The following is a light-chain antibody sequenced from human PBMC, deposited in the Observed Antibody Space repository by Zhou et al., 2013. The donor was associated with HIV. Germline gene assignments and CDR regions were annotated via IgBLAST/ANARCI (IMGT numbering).Light chain of an antibody. J-gene: IGKJ1*01. CDR3: QQYHSVPWT. CDR2: SAS. V-gene: IGKV1-8*01. CDR1: HDVKTH. Sequence: ATRMTQSPLSVSASTGDRVTITCRASHDVKTHVAWYQQKPGKAPRLLISSASSLQPEVPSRFSGSGSGTDFSLTISGLQPNDSATFHCQQYHSVPWTFGQGTTLEIK.